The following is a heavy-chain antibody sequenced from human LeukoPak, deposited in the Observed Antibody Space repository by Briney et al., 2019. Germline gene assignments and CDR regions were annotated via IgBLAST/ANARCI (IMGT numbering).Heavy chain of an antibody. Sequence: SETLSLTCTVSGGSISSSSYYWGWIRQPPGKGLEWIGSIYYSGSTYYNPSLKSRVTISVDTSKNQFSLKLSSVTAADTAVYYCARDVGHTSSWYFIFDYWGQGTLVTVSS. CDR3: ARDVGHTSSWYFIFDY. V-gene: IGHV4-39*07. CDR1: GGSISSSSYY. CDR2: IYYSGST. D-gene: IGHD6-13*01. J-gene: IGHJ4*02.